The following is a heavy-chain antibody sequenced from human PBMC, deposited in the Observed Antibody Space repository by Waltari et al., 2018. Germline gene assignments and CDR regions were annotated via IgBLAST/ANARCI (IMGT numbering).Heavy chain of an antibody. CDR3: ARGLVGAIWYFDY. D-gene: IGHD1-26*01. V-gene: IGHV4-59*01. CDR1: GGSISSYY. Sequence: QVQLQESGPGLVKPSETLSLTCTVSGGSISSYYWSWIRQPPGKGLEWIGYIYYSGSTNYNPSLKSRVTISVDTSKNQFSLKLSSVTAADTAVYYCARGLVGAIWYFDYWGQGTLVTVSS. CDR2: IYYSGST. J-gene: IGHJ4*02.